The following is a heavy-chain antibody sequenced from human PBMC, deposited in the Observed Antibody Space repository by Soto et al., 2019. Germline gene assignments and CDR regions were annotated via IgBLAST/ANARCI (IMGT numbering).Heavy chain of an antibody. CDR2: IYPGDSDT. J-gene: IGHJ6*02. V-gene: IGHV5-51*01. Sequence: PGESMKNSCKGSGYSITSFLIGWVRQMPGKGLEWMGIIYPGDSDTRYSPSFQGQVTISADKSISTAYLQWSSLKASDTAMYYCARHKPDHYYYGMDVWGQGTTVTVSS. CDR1: GYSITSFL. CDR3: ARHKPDHYYYGMDV.